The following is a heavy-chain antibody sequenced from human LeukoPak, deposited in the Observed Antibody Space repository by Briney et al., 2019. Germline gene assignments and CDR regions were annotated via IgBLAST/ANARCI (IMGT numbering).Heavy chain of an antibody. CDR3: AKDVGDYGDYFDY. J-gene: IGHJ4*02. D-gene: IGHD4-17*01. V-gene: IGHV3-23*01. CDR1: EFTFGSFS. CDR2: ISGSGHST. Sequence: GGSLRLSCAASEFTFGSFSMTWVRQAPGKGLEWVSTISGSGHSTYYADSVKGRFTISRDNSKNTLYLQMNSLRAEDTAVYYCAKDVGDYGDYFDYWGQGTLVTVSS.